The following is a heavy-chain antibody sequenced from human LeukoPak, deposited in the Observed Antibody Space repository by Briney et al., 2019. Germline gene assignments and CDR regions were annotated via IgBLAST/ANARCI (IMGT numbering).Heavy chain of an antibody. CDR2: IYYSGST. Sequence: PSETLSLTCTVSGGSISSSSYYWGWIRQPPGKGLEWIGSIYYSGSTYYNPSLKSRVTISVDTSKNQFSLKLSSVTAADTAVYYCARQTYSIDWFDPWGRGTLVTVSS. V-gene: IGHV4-39*01. CDR1: GGSISSSSYY. J-gene: IGHJ5*02. D-gene: IGHD4-11*01. CDR3: ARQTYSIDWFDP.